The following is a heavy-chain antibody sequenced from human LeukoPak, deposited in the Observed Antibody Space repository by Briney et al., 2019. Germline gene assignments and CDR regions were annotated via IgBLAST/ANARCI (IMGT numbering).Heavy chain of an antibody. Sequence: GGSLRLSCAASGFTFSDYYMSWIRQAPGKGLEWVSYISSSGSTIYYADSVKGRFTISRDNAKNTLYLQMNSLRAEDTAVYYCARETPNYDSSGYDYWGQGTLVTVSS. D-gene: IGHD3-22*01. CDR3: ARETPNYDSSGYDY. CDR1: GFTFSDYY. CDR2: ISSSGSTI. J-gene: IGHJ4*02. V-gene: IGHV3-11*04.